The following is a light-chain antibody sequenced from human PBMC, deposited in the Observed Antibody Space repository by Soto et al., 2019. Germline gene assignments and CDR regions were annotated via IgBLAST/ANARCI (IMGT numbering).Light chain of an antibody. CDR2: GAS. CDR1: QSVSSSY. J-gene: IGKJ1*01. CDR3: QQYGSSPPT. V-gene: IGKV3-20*01. Sequence: EIVLTQSPGTLSLSQRERATLSCRASQSVSSSYLAWYQQKPGQAPRLLIYGASSRATGIPDRFSGSGSGTDFTLTISRLEPEDFAVYYCQQYGSSPPTFGQGTKVDI.